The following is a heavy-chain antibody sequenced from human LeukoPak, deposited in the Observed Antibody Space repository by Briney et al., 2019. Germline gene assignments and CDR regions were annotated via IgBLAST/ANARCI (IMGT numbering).Heavy chain of an antibody. CDR3: AREILGGFNPGAY. J-gene: IGHJ4*02. CDR2: IHRSGSP. V-gene: IGHV4-4*02. Sequence: GSLRLPCAVSGFTFSSLWLSWVRQPPGKGLEWIGEIHRSGSPNYNPSLQSRVTISIDRSRNQIVLELSSVTAADTAVYYCAREILGGFNPGAYWAQGTLVTVSS. D-gene: IGHD1-14*01. CDR1: GFTFSSLW.